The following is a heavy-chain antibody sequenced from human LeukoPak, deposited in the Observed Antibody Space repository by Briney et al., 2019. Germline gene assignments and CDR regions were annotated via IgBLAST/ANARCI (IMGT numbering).Heavy chain of an antibody. CDR1: GFTFSSYE. CDR3: ARENYGSGNFDY. J-gene: IGHJ4*02. V-gene: IGHV3-48*03. CDR2: ISSSGSTI. Sequence: PGGSLRLSCAASGFTFSSYEMNWVRQAPGKGLEWVSYISSSGSTIYYADSVKGRFTISRDNAKNSLYLQMNSLRAEDTAVYYCARENYGSGNFDYWGQGTLVTVSS. D-gene: IGHD3-10*01.